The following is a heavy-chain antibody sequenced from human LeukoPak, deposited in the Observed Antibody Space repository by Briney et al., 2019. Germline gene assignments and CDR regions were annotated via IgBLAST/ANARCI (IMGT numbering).Heavy chain of an antibody. CDR1: GFTFRSYG. CDR3: ARGLWFGKLSSPLFDP. J-gene: IGHJ5*02. V-gene: IGHV3-64*01. D-gene: IGHD3-10*01. CDR2: ISSNGGRT. Sequence: GGSLRLSCAASGFTFRSYGMHWVRQAPGKGLEYVSAISSNGGRTYYANSVKGRFTISRDNSKNTLYLQMGSLRAEDMAVYYCARGLWFGKLSSPLFDPWGQGTLVTVSS.